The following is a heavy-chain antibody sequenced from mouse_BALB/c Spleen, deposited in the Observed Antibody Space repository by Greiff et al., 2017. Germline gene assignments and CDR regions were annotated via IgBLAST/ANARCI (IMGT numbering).Heavy chain of an antibody. CDR3: ARYGTTATYWYFDV. D-gene: IGHD1-2*01. V-gene: IGHV3-8*02. CDR2: ISYSGST. Sequence: EVQVVESGPSLVKPSQTLSLTCSVTGDSITSGYWNWIRKFPGNKLEYMGYISYSGSTYYNPSLKSRISITRDTSKNQYYLQLNSVTTEDTATYYCARYGTTATYWYFDVWGAGTTVTVSS. CDR1: GDSITSGY. J-gene: IGHJ1*01.